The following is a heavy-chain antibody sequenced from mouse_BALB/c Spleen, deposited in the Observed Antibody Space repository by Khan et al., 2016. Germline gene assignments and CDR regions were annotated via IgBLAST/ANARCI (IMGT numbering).Heavy chain of an antibody. J-gene: IGHJ3*01. CDR3: ARTALATFAY. CDR2: IHTSTGEP. V-gene: IGHV9-3*02. CDR1: GYTFTNYG. Sequence: QIQLVQSGPELKKPGETVKISCKASGYTFTNYGMNWVKQAPGKGLKWMGWIHTSTGEPTYAEEFKGRVAFSLETSASTAYLQINNLKSEDTATYCCARTALATFAYWGQGTLVTVSA. D-gene: IGHD3-1*01.